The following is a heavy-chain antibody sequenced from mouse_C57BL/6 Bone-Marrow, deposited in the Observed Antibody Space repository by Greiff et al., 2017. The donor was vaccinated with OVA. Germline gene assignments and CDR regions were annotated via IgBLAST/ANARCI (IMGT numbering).Heavy chain of an antibody. CDR1: GYTFTSYW. J-gene: IGHJ2*01. D-gene: IGHD1-1*01. CDR3: ARKRTHLITTVGDY. CDR2: IYPGSGST. Sequence: QVQLQQPGAELVKPGASVKMSCKASGYTFTSYWITWVKQRPGQGLEWIGDIYPGSGSTNYNEKFKSKATLTVDTSSSTAYMQLSSLTSEDSAVYYCARKRTHLITTVGDYWGQGTTLTVSS. V-gene: IGHV1-55*01.